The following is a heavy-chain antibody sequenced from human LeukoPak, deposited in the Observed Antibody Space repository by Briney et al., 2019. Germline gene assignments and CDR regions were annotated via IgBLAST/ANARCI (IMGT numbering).Heavy chain of an antibody. J-gene: IGHJ3*02. D-gene: IGHD6-19*01. CDR1: GYTFTSYG. V-gene: IGHV1-18*01. CDR2: ISAYNGNT. Sequence: ASVKVSCKASGYTFTSYGISWVRQAPGQGLEWMGWISAYNGNTNCAQKLQGRVTMTTDTSTSTAYMELRSLRSDDTAVYYCARGRRIAVAALRNAFDIWGQGTMVTVSS. CDR3: ARGRRIAVAALRNAFDI.